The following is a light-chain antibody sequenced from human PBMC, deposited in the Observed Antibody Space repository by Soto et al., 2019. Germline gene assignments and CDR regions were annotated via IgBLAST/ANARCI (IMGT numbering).Light chain of an antibody. CDR2: GAS. V-gene: IGKV3-20*01. CDR1: QRVSSNY. Sequence: EIVLTHSPGTLSLSPGERATLSCRASQRVSSNYLAWYQQKRGQAPRLLIYGASSRATGIPTRFSGSGSGTDFPLTISRLEPEDFAVYYCQQYDTSPRTFGQGTKVE. J-gene: IGKJ1*01. CDR3: QQYDTSPRT.